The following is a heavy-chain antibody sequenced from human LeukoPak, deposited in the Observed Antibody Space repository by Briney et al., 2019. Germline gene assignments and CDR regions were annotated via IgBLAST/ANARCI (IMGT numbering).Heavy chain of an antibody. CDR1: GFTFSSYA. CDR3: AKRGGYYDSSGYYLIDY. CDR2: ISGSGGST. Sequence: GGSLRLSCAASGFTFSSYAMSWVRQAPGKGLEWVSAISGSGGSTYYADSVKGRFTISRDNSKNTLYLQMNSLRAEDTAVYYCAKRGGYYDSSGYYLIDYWGQGTLVTVSS. J-gene: IGHJ4*02. V-gene: IGHV3-23*01. D-gene: IGHD3-22*01.